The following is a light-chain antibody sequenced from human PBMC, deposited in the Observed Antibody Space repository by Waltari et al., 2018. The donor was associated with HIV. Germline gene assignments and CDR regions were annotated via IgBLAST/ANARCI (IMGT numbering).Light chain of an antibody. CDR1: SSDVGGYNY. J-gene: IGLJ2*01. Sequence: QSALTQPASVSGSPGQSITISCTGTSSDVGGYNYVSWYPQHPGQAPKLMIYDVSKRPSGVSNRFSGSKSGNTASLTISGLQAEDEADYYCSSYTSSSTVVFGGGTKLTVL. CDR2: DVS. CDR3: SSYTSSSTVV. V-gene: IGLV2-14*01.